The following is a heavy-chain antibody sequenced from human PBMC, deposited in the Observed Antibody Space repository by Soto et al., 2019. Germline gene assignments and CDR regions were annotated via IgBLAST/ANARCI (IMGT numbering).Heavy chain of an antibody. V-gene: IGHV3-30*18. D-gene: IGHD6-19*01. CDR3: AKDAGVAVAVGMDV. CDR2: ISYDGSNK. CDR1: GFTFSSYG. J-gene: IGHJ6*02. Sequence: QVQLVESGGGVVQPGRSLRLSCAASGFTFSSYGMHWVRQAPGKGLEWVAVISYDGSNKYYADSVKGRFTISRDNSKNTLYLQMSSLRAEDTAVYYCAKDAGVAVAVGMDVWGQGTTVTVSS.